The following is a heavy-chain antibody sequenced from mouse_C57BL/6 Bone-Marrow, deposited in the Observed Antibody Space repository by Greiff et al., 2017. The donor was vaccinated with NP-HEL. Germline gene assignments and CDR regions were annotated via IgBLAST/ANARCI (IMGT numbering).Heavy chain of an antibody. V-gene: IGHV1-78*01. Sequence: VKLMESDAELVKPGASVKISCKVSGYTFTDHTIHWMKQRPEQGLEWIGYIYPRDGSTKYNEKFKGKATLTADKSSSTAYMQLNSLTSEDSAVYFCARNAYYSNYGFAYWGQGTLVTVSA. J-gene: IGHJ3*01. D-gene: IGHD2-5*01. CDR2: IYPRDGST. CDR1: GYTFTDHT. CDR3: ARNAYYSNYGFAY.